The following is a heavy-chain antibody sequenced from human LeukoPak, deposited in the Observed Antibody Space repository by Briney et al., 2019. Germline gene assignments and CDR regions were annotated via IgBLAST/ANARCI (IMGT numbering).Heavy chain of an antibody. Sequence: ASVKVSCKASGYTFTGYYMHWVRQAPGQGLEWMGWINPNSGGTNYAQKFQGRVTMTRDTSISTAYMEVSRLRSEDTAVYYCARDSLDIVVVPAAYREGAFDIWGQGTMVTVSS. J-gene: IGHJ3*02. CDR2: INPNSGGT. CDR3: ARDSLDIVVVPAAYREGAFDI. D-gene: IGHD2-2*01. CDR1: GYTFTGYY. V-gene: IGHV1-2*02.